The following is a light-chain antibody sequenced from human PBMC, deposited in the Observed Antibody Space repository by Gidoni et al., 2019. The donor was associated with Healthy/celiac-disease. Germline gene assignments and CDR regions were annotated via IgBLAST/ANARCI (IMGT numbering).Light chain of an antibody. CDR3: QVWDSSSDHVV. J-gene: IGLJ2*01. Sequence: SYVLTQPPLLSVAPGQTARITCGGNNIGSKSVHWYQQKPGQAPLLVVYDDSDRPSGIPERFSGSNSGNTAPLTISRVEAGDEADYYCQVWDSSSDHVVFGGGTKLTVL. CDR1: NIGSKS. CDR2: DDS. V-gene: IGLV3-21*02.